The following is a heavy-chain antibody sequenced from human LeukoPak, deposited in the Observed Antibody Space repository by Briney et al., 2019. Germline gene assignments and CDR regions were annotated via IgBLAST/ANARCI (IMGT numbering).Heavy chain of an antibody. CDR1: GGSISSGGYY. J-gene: IGHJ4*02. CDR3: GAARPRRDYYFDY. Sequence: SETLSLTCTVSGGSISSGGYYWSWIRQPPGKGLEWIGYIYHSGSTYYNPSLKSRVTISVDRSKNQFSLKLSSVTAADTAVYYCGAARPRRDYYFDYWGQGTLVTVSS. CDR2: IYHSGST. V-gene: IGHV4-30-2*01. D-gene: IGHD6-6*01.